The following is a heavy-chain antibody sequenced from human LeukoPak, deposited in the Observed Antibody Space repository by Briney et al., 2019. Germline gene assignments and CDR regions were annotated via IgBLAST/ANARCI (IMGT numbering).Heavy chain of an antibody. CDR3: DALGIAVADDAFDI. J-gene: IGHJ3*02. CDR1: GGSISSSSYY. CDR2: IYYSGST. Sequence: SETLSLTCTVSGGSISSSSYYWGWIRQPPGKGLEWIGSIYYSGSTYYNPSLKSRVTISVDTSKNQFSLKLSSVTAADTAVYYCDALGIAVADDAFDIWGQGTMVTVSS. D-gene: IGHD6-19*01. V-gene: IGHV4-39*07.